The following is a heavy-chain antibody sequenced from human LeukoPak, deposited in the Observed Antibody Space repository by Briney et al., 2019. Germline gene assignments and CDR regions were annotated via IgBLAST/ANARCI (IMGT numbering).Heavy chain of an antibody. Sequence: GGSLRLSCAASGFPLSSYWMSWVRQAPGEGLECVANMNQDGSEKYYVDSMKGRFTISRDNAKNSLYLQMISLRAEDTAIYYCVRDEGSGTYWLWGQGTLVIVSS. D-gene: IGHD3-10*01. CDR3: VRDEGSGTYWL. CDR2: MNQDGSEK. V-gene: IGHV3-7*03. CDR1: GFPLSSYW. J-gene: IGHJ4*02.